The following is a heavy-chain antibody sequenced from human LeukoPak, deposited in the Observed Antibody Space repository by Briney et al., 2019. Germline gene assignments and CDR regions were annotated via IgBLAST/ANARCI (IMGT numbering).Heavy chain of an antibody. Sequence: GGSLRLSCAASGFTFSNYAMSWVRQAPGKGLEWVSAITGSGGNTYYADSVKGRFTISRDNSKNTVFLQMNSLRAEDTAVYYCAKWGDYDVLTGYYVSDYWGQGSLVTVSS. V-gene: IGHV3-23*01. CDR3: AKWGDYDVLTGYYVSDY. CDR1: GFTFSNYA. J-gene: IGHJ4*02. CDR2: ITGSGGNT. D-gene: IGHD3-9*01.